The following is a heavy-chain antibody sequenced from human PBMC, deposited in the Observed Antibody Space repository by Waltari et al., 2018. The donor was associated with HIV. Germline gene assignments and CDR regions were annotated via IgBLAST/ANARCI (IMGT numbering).Heavy chain of an antibody. CDR2: ISRDSRYI. V-gene: IGHV3-21*01. CDR1: GRSFTYYS. Sequence: DVQLVESGGGLVKPGGSLRLACAGPGRSFTYYSMNWVRQAPGKGLEWVSSISRDSRYIYYADSVKGRFTISRDNARNSLFLQMNSLRADDTAVYYCVRGGEGTYGDYWGQGTLVTVSS. D-gene: IGHD3-16*01. CDR3: VRGGEGTYGDY. J-gene: IGHJ4*02.